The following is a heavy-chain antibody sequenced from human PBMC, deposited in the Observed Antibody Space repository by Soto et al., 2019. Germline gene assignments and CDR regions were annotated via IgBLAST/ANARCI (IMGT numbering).Heavy chain of an antibody. Sequence: GGSLRLSCAASGFTVSSNYMSWFRQAPGKGLEWVSVIYSGGSTYYADSVKGRFTISRDNSKNTLYLQMNSLRAEDTAVYYCARVKGGGYGLSGYYGMDVWGQGTTVTVSS. J-gene: IGHJ6*02. CDR3: ARVKGGGYGLSGYYGMDV. CDR2: IYSGGST. CDR1: GFTVSSNY. D-gene: IGHD5-12*01. V-gene: IGHV3-66*01.